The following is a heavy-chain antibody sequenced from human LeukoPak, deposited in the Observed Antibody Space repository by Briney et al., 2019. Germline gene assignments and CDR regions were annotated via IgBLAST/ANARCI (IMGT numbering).Heavy chain of an antibody. J-gene: IGHJ4*02. CDR1: GYTLTAYY. Sequence: AAVKVSCKASGYTLTAYYIYWVRQAPGQGLEWMGIINPSGGSTSYAQKFQGRVTMTRDTSTSTVYMELSSLRSEDTAVYYCARAPYDFWSGYYSYWGQGTLVTVSS. D-gene: IGHD3-3*01. CDR2: INPSGGST. CDR3: ARAPYDFWSGYYSY. V-gene: IGHV1-46*03.